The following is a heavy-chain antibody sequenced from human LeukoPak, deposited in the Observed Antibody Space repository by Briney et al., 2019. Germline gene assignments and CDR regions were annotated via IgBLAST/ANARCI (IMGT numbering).Heavy chain of an antibody. CDR1: GGSIRSAGYS. D-gene: IGHD7-27*01. J-gene: IGHJ4*02. V-gene: IGHV4-31*03. CDR3: ARDGATGVLDH. Sequence: SETLSLTCTVSGGSIRSAGYSWYWIRQFPGKGLEWIGYIYYSGSTAYNPSLKSRITMSLDTSENQFSLNLTSVTAADTAVYFCARDGATGVLDHWGQGTLVTVSS. CDR2: IYYSGST.